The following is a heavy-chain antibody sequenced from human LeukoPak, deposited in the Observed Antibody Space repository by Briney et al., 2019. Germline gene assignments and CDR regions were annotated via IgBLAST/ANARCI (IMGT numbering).Heavy chain of an antibody. Sequence: PGGSLRLSCAASEFTFSSYSMNWVRQAPGKGLEWVSYISGSSSTIYYADSVKGRFTISRDNAKNSLYLQMNGLRAEDTAVYYCARVEDTSGWYWIAYWGQGTLVTVSS. CDR3: ARVEDTSGWYWIAY. V-gene: IGHV3-48*04. D-gene: IGHD6-19*01. CDR1: EFTFSSYS. CDR2: ISGSSSTI. J-gene: IGHJ4*02.